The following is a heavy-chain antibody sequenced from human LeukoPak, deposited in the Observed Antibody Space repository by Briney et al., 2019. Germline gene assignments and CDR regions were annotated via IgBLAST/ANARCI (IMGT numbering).Heavy chain of an antibody. CDR2: IYYSGST. Sequence: ASETLSLTCAVYGGSFSGYYWGWIRQPPGKGLEWIGSIYYSGSTYYNPSLKSRVTISVDTSKNQFSLKLSSVTAADTAVYYCARQLDRGYDSSGYYFDYWGQGTLVTVSS. CDR1: GGSFSGYY. D-gene: IGHD3-22*01. CDR3: ARQLDRGYDSSGYYFDY. V-gene: IGHV4-39*01. J-gene: IGHJ4*02.